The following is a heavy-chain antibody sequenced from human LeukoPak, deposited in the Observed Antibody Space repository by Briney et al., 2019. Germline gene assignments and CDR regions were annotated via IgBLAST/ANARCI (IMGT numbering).Heavy chain of an antibody. CDR2: ITASGGNT. CDR3: ARVYSTIFGVVRNWFDP. D-gene: IGHD3-3*01. V-gene: IGHV3-23*01. Sequence: PGGSLRLSCAASGFTFSSYAMGWVRQAPGKGLEWVSAITASGGNTYYADSVKGRFTISRDNAKNSLYLQMNSLRAEDTAVYYCARVYSTIFGVVRNWFDPWGQGTLVTVSS. J-gene: IGHJ5*02. CDR1: GFTFSSYA.